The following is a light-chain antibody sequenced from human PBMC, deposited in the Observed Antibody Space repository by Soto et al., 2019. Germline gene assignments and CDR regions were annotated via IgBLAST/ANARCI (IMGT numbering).Light chain of an antibody. J-gene: IGKJ4*01. Sequence: EIVLTQSPVTLSLSPGERATLSCRASQSINNYLAWYQQKPGQPPRLLIYDASNRSTAIPVRFSGRVSGTDFTLTISSLEPEDSAVYYCQYRGIWPPGATFGGGTKVEIK. CDR2: DAS. V-gene: IGKV3-11*01. CDR1: QSINNY. CDR3: QYRGIWPPGAT.